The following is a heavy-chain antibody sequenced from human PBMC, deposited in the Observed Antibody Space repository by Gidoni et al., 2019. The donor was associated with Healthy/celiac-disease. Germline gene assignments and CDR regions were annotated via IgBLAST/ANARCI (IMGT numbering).Heavy chain of an antibody. J-gene: IGHJ5*02. D-gene: IGHD3-10*01. CDR3: ARLPRGGWFDP. CDR1: GGSISSSSYY. CDR2: IYYSGST. Sequence: QLQLQESGPGLVKPSETLSLTCTVSGGSISSSSYYWGWIRQPPGKGLEWIGSIYYSGSTYYNPSLKSRVTISVDTSKNQFSLKLSSVTAADTAVYYCARLPRGGWFDPWGREPWSPSPQ. V-gene: IGHV4-39*01.